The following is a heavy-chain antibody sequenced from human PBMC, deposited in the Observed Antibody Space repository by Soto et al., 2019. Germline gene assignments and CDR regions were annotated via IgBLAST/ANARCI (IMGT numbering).Heavy chain of an antibody. V-gene: IGHV3-23*01. CDR1: GFTFSFYA. Sequence: PGGSLRLSWAASGFTFSFYAMSWVRQAPGKGLEWASAISGSGGSTYYADSVKGRFTISRDNSKNTLYLQMNSLRAEDTAVYYCAKIPYSGSYSSPFDYWGQGTLVTVPS. J-gene: IGHJ4*02. D-gene: IGHD1-26*01. CDR3: AKIPYSGSYSSPFDY. CDR2: ISGSGGST.